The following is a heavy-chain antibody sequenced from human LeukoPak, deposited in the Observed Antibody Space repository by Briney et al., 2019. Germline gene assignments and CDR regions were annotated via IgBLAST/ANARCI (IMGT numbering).Heavy chain of an antibody. CDR3: ARLFWSGLDAFDI. D-gene: IGHD3-3*01. J-gene: IGHJ3*02. CDR1: GFTFSSYW. V-gene: IGHV3-74*01. Sequence: GGSLRLSXAASGFTFSSYWMHWVRQAPGKGLVWVSRINSDGSSTSYADSVKGRFTISRDNAKNTLYLQMNSLRAEDTAVYYCARLFWSGLDAFDIWGQGTMVTVSS. CDR2: INSDGSST.